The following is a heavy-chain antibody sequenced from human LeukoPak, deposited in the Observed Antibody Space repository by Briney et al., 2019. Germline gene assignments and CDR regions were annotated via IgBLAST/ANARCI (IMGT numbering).Heavy chain of an antibody. Sequence: GASVKVSCKASGYTFTGYYMHWVRQAPGQGLEWMGWINPNSGGTNYAQKFQGRVTMTRDTSISTAYMELSRLRSDDTAVYYCARTDQDQLRFLEWLPRAYYYYGMDVWGQGTTVTVSS. CDR1: GYTFTGYY. CDR3: ARTDQDQLRFLEWLPRAYYYYGMDV. J-gene: IGHJ6*02. V-gene: IGHV1-2*02. CDR2: INPNSGGT. D-gene: IGHD3-3*01.